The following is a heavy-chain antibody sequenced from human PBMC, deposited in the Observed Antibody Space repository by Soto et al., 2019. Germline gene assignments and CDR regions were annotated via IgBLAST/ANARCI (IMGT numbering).Heavy chain of an antibody. CDR1: GYSSSTYV. D-gene: IGHD1-1*01. J-gene: IGHJ4*02. CDR3: ADWNDNWGCFDF. Sequence: QVQLVQSGTEVKKPGASVRVSCKASGYSSSTYVIHWVRQAPGQSLEWMGWINAGNGNTKYSQKFQGRITITRDTSASTVYMDLTSLRSEDSAVYYCADWNDNWGCFDFWGQGTLVTVSS. CDR2: INAGNGNT. V-gene: IGHV1-3*01.